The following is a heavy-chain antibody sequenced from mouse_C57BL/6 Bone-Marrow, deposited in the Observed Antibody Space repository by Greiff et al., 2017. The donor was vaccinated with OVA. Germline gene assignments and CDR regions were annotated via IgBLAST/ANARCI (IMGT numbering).Heavy chain of an antibody. CDR3: ARAEYYGFAY. D-gene: IGHD1-1*01. V-gene: IGHV3-6*01. CDR2: ISYDGSN. J-gene: IGHJ3*01. Sequence: EVKLMESGPGLVKPSQSLSLTCSVTGYSITSGYYWNWIRQFPGNKLEWMGYISYDGSNNYNPSLKNRISITRDTSKNQFFLKLNSVTTEDTATYYCARAEYYGFAYWGQGTLVTVSA. CDR1: GYSITSGYY.